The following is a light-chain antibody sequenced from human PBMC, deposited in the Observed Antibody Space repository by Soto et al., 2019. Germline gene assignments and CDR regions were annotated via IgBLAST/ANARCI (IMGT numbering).Light chain of an antibody. J-gene: IGKJ3*01. V-gene: IGKV1-5*01. Sequence: DIQMTQSPSTLSASVGDRVTITCRASQSMSSWLAWYQQKPGKAPKLLIYDASSLEGGVPSRFNGSGSGTEFTLTISSLQPDDFALYYCQQYEASPLTFGPGTKVDVK. CDR2: DAS. CDR3: QQYEASPLT. CDR1: QSMSSW.